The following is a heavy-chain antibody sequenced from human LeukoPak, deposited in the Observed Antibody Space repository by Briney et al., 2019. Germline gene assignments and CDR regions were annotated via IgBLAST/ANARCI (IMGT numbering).Heavy chain of an antibody. D-gene: IGHD2-15*01. CDR2: IKSKTEVVTT. Sequence: GGSLRLSCAASGFTFSNAWMSWVRQAPGKGVEWVGRIKSKTEVVTTDYAAPVKGRFTISRYDSKTTLYLQMNSLKTEDTAVYYCTTAPGVVVVAATHYYYGMDVWGKGTTVTVSS. CDR3: TTAPGVVVVAATHYYYGMDV. V-gene: IGHV3-15*01. CDR1: GFTFSNAW. J-gene: IGHJ6*04.